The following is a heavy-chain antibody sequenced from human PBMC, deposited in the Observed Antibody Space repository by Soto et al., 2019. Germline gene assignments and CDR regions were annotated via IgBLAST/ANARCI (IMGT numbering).Heavy chain of an antibody. CDR1: GYTFTSYG. V-gene: IGHV1-18*04. J-gene: IGHJ5*01. CDR3: ARTPKTAGAGSKKDS. Sequence: ALVKVSCNASGYTFTSYGISWVRQAPGQGLEWMGWISAYNGNTNYAQKLQGRVTMTTDTSTSTAYMELRSLSSADTAVYYCARTPKTAGAGSKKDSWGQGTMVTVSS. CDR2: ISAYNGNT. D-gene: IGHD6-13*01.